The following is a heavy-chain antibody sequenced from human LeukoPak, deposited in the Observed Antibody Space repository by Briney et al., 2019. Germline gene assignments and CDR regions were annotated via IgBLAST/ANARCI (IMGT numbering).Heavy chain of an antibody. V-gene: IGHV4-4*08. CDR2: IYTSGST. CDR3: ARRVAAAGSFSLVYYYYMDV. Sequence: SETLSLTCAVYGGSFSGYYWSRIRQPPGKGLEWIGRIYTSGSTNYNPSLKSRVTISVDTSKNQFSLKLSSVTAADTAVYYCARRVAAAGSFSLVYYYYMDVWGKGTTVTVSS. CDR1: GGSFSGYY. J-gene: IGHJ6*03. D-gene: IGHD6-13*01.